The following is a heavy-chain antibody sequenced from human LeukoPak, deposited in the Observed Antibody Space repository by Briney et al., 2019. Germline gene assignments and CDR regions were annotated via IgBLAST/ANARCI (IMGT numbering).Heavy chain of an antibody. D-gene: IGHD2-15*01. CDR1: GFTFSSYW. CDR3: TPGVGDY. J-gene: IGHJ4*02. V-gene: IGHV3-15*01. CDR2: IKRNSDGGTT. Sequence: PGGSLRLSCTASGFTFSSYWMNWVRQAPGKGLEWVGRIKRNSDGGTTDYAAPVKGRFIISRDDSRNTLYLQLNSLQTEDTAVYYCTPGVGDYWGQGTLVTVSS.